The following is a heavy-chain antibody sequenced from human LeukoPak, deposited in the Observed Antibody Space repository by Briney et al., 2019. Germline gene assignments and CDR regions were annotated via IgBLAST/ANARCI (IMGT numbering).Heavy chain of an antibody. CDR3: ARDRGSPNWFDP. D-gene: IGHD3-10*01. CDR1: GYSISSGYY. Sequence: SETLSLTCTVSGYSISSGYYWGWIRQPPGKGLEWIGSIYHSGSTYYNPSLKSRVTISVDTSKNQFSLKLSSVTAADTAVYYCARDRGSPNWFDPWGQGTLVTVSS. J-gene: IGHJ5*02. CDR2: IYHSGST. V-gene: IGHV4-38-2*02.